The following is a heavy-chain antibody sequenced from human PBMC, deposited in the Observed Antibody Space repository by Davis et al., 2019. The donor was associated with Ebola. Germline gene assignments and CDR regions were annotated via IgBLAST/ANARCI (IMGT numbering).Heavy chain of an antibody. V-gene: IGHV1-18*01. CDR2: SSAYNGNT. D-gene: IGHD3-10*01. J-gene: IGHJ5*02. Sequence: ASVTVSCKASGYTFTSYGISWVRQAAGHGLEWMGWSSAYNGNTNYAQKLQGRVTMTTDTSTSTAYMELRSLRSDDTAVYYWARSVTMVQGSGWFDPWGQGTLVTVSS. CDR1: GYTFTSYG. CDR3: ARSVTMVQGSGWFDP.